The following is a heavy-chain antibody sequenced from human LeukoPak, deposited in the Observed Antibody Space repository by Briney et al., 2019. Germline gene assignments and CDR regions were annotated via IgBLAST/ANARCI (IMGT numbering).Heavy chain of an antibody. D-gene: IGHD2-2*01. Sequence: SETLSLTCTVSGGSISSSSYYWGWIRQPPGKGLEWLGRIYYSGSTYYNPSLKSRVTISVDTSKNQFSLKLSSVTAADTAAYYCARSRYCSSPSCPMGHYYYYGMDVWGQGTTVTVSS. J-gene: IGHJ6*02. CDR2: IYYSGST. CDR3: ARSRYCSSPSCPMGHYYYYGMDV. CDR1: GGSISSSSYY. V-gene: IGHV4-39*07.